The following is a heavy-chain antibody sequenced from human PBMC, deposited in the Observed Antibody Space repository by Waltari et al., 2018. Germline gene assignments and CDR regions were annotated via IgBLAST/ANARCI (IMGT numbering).Heavy chain of an antibody. CDR2: INWNGDNT. Sequence: EEQLVESGGGAARPGGSLRLSCVVSGFTFDNYNMHWVRQRPGKGLEWVSGINWNGDNTDYAESVKGRFTISRDNAKNAVYLQMNSLRAEDTAMYYCARDGPYYYFGLDVWGQGTTVTVSS. V-gene: IGHV3-20*04. CDR1: GFTFDNYN. CDR3: ARDGPYYYFGLDV. J-gene: IGHJ6*02.